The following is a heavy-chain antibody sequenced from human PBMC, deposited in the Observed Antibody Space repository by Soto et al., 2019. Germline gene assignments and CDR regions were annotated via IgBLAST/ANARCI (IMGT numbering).Heavy chain of an antibody. J-gene: IGHJ4*02. V-gene: IGHV4-39*01. CDR3: ARHPPGENYFDY. CDR2: IYYSGST. Sequence: SETLSLTCTVSGGSISSSSYYWGWIRQPPGKGLEWIGSIYYSGSTYYNPSLKSRVTLSVDTSKNQFSLKLSSVTAADTAVYYCARHPPGENYFDYWGQGTLVTISS. CDR1: GGSISSSSYY.